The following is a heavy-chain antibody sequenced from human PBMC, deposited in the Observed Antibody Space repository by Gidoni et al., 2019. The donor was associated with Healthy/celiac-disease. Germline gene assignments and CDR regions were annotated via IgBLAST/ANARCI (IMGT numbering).Heavy chain of an antibody. CDR2: ISSSGSTI. CDR1: GFTFSSYE. V-gene: IGHV3-48*03. Sequence: EVQLVESGGGLVQPGGSLRLSCAASGFTFSSYEMNWVRQAPGKGLEWVSYISSSGSTIYYADSVKGRFTISRDNAKNSLYLQMNSLRAEDTAVYYCARDIRKGPGIAAAVSWFDPWGQGTLVTVSS. CDR3: ARDIRKGPGIAAAVSWFDP. D-gene: IGHD6-13*01. J-gene: IGHJ5*02.